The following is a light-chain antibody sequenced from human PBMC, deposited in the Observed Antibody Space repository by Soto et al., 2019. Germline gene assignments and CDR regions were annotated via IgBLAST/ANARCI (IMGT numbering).Light chain of an antibody. CDR2: DTS. CDR3: QQRHNWPIT. Sequence: EIVLTQSPATLSLSPGERATLSCRTSQTIRGLLNWYQQRPGQAARLLIYDTSNMATVIPARFSGSGSGTDFILTISSLDPEDFGVYFCQQRHNWPITFGQGTRLDIK. V-gene: IGKV3-11*01. CDR1: QTIRGL. J-gene: IGKJ5*01.